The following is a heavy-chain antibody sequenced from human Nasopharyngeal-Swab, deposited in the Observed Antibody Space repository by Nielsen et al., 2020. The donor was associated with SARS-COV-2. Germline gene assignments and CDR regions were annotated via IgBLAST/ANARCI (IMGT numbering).Heavy chain of an antibody. CDR3: ARARELLWFGELSPGVHAFDI. Sequence: ASVKVSCKASVYTFTSYGISWVRQARGQGLEWMGWISAYNGNTNYAQKLQGRVTMTTDTSTSTAYMELRSLRSDDTAVYYCARARELLWFGELSPGVHAFDIWGQGTMVTVSS. CDR2: ISAYNGNT. CDR1: VYTFTSYG. V-gene: IGHV1-18*01. D-gene: IGHD3-10*01. J-gene: IGHJ3*02.